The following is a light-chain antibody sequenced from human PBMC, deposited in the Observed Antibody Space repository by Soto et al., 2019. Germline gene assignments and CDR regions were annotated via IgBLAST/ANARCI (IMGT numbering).Light chain of an antibody. CDR1: QNIYSY. CDR3: QQYNNWPWT. Sequence: IVMTQSPATLSVSPGERATLSCRASQNIYSYLAWYQQKPGQAPRLLIYGASTRATGIPARFSGSGSGTEFTLTISSLQSEDFAVYYCQQYNNWPWTFGQGTKVDIK. J-gene: IGKJ1*01. V-gene: IGKV3-15*01. CDR2: GAS.